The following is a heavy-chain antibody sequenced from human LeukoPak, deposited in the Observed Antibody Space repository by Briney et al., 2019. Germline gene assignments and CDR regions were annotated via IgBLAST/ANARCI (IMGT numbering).Heavy chain of an antibody. J-gene: IGHJ4*02. V-gene: IGHV3-30*03. D-gene: IGHD5-12*01. CDR2: ISYDGNNK. Sequence: GGSLRLSCAASGFTFSSYGMHWVRQAPGKGLEWVAVISYDGNNKYYGDSVKGRFTISRDNSKNTLYLQMNSLRAEDTAVYYCARGYRGYDPFDYWGQGTLVTVSS. CDR1: GFTFSSYG. CDR3: ARGYRGYDPFDY.